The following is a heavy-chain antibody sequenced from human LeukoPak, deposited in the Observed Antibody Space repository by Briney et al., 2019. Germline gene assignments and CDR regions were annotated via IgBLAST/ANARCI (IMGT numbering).Heavy chain of an antibody. V-gene: IGHV4-34*01. CDR3: ARDLTATYYYDSSEPQDY. J-gene: IGHJ4*02. CDR2: INHSGST. CDR1: GGSFSGYY. Sequence: SEALSLTCAVYGGSFSGYYWSWIRQPPGKGLEWIGEINHSGSTNYNPSLKSRVTISVDTSKNQFSLKLSSVTAADTAVYYCARDLTATYYYDSSEPQDYWGQGTLVTVSS. D-gene: IGHD3-22*01.